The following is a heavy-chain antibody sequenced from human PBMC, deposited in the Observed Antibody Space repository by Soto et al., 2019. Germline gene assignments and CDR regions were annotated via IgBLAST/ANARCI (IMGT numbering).Heavy chain of an antibody. Sequence: SETLSLTCTVSGGSISSSSYYWGWIRQPPGKGLEWIGSIYYSGSTYYNPSLKSRVTISVDTSKNQFSLKLSSVTAADTAVYYCARQVPSGSYHGTFDYWGQGTLVTVSS. CDR3: ARQVPSGSYHGTFDY. V-gene: IGHV4-39*01. CDR2: IYYSGST. CDR1: GGSISSSSYY. D-gene: IGHD1-26*01. J-gene: IGHJ4*02.